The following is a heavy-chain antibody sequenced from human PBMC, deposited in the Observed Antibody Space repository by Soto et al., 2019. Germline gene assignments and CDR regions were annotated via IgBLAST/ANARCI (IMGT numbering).Heavy chain of an antibody. J-gene: IGHJ6*02. Sequence: SVKVSCKASGGTFSSYAISWVRQAPGQGLEWMGGIIPIFGTANYAQKFQGRVTITADESTSTAYMELSSLRSEDTAVYYCARGPRPSSTSCYLCYYYYGMDVWGQGTTVTVSS. D-gene: IGHD2-2*01. CDR3: ARGPRPSSTSCYLCYYYYGMDV. V-gene: IGHV1-69*13. CDR1: GGTFSSYA. CDR2: IIPIFGTA.